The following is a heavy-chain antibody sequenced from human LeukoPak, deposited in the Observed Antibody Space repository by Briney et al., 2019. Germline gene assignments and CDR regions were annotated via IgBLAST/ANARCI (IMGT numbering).Heavy chain of an antibody. CDR1: GGSFSGYY. CDR3: ARPGDSGSYYLAY. J-gene: IGHJ4*02. D-gene: IGHD1-26*01. Sequence: SETLSLTCAVYGGSFSGYYWSWIRQPPGKGLEWIGEINRSGSSNYNPSLRSRITISVDTSKNQLSLRLSSVTAADTAMYYCARPGDSGSYYLAYWGLGTLVTVSS. V-gene: IGHV4-34*01. CDR2: INRSGSS.